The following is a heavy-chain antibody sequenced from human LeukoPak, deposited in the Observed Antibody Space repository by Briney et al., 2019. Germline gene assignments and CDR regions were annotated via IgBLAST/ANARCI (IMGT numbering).Heavy chain of an antibody. J-gene: IGHJ6*02. D-gene: IGHD3-3*01. CDR2: ISSSGSTI. V-gene: IGHV3-48*03. CDR3: ARPPSITNPYYGMDV. Sequence: PGGSLRLSCAASGFTFSSYEMNWVRQAPGKGLEWVSYISSSGSTIYYADSVKGRFTISRDNAKNSLCLQMNSLRVEDTAVYYCARPPSITNPYYGMDVWGQGTPVTVSS. CDR1: GFTFSSYE.